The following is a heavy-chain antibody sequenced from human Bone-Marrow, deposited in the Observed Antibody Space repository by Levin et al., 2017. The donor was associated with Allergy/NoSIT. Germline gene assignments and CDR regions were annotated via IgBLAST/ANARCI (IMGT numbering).Heavy chain of an antibody. J-gene: IGHJ4*02. Sequence: SETLSLTCAVSGGPISGGGYSWSWIRQPPGKGLEWIGYMYHSGTTHYNPSLKSRATISVDKTTTQFSLNVTSATAGDPATSFCTRVSGATVFDYWGQGILVTVSS. CDR1: GGPISGGGYS. CDR3: TRVSGATVFDY. CDR2: MYHSGTT. V-gene: IGHV4-30-2*01. D-gene: IGHD3-10*01.